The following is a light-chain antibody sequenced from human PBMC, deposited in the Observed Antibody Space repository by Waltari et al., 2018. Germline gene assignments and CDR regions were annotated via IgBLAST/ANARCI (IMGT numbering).Light chain of an antibody. Sequence: DIQMTQSPSSLYASVGDRVTITCRASQSLSSYLNWYQQKPGKAPKLLIYAASSLQSGVPSRFSGSGSETDFTLTISSLQPEDFATYYCQQSYSTPQTFGQGTKVEIK. CDR2: AAS. CDR1: QSLSSY. V-gene: IGKV1-39*01. J-gene: IGKJ1*01. CDR3: QQSYSTPQT.